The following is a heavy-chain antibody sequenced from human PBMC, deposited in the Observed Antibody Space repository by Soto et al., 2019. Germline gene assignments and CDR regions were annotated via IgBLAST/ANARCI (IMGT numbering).Heavy chain of an antibody. CDR2: MYNTGST. Sequence: PXXTLSLTCTVSGGSISGYYWSWIRQPPGKGLEWIGYMYNTGSTVYNPSFKSRVTISVDTSKNQFSLKLNSVTAADKAVYYCARDLWGYCGTDCYPLDVWGQGTTVTVSS. J-gene: IGHJ6*02. D-gene: IGHD2-21*02. V-gene: IGHV4-59*01. CDR3: ARDLWGYCGTDCYPLDV. CDR1: GGSISGYY.